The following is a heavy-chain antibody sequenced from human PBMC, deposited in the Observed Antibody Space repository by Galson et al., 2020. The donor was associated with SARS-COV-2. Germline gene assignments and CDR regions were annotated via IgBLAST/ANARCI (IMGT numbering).Heavy chain of an antibody. V-gene: IGHV3-30*03. CDR3: ARDLGYYDILTGYYFPPVGWVYYGMDV. D-gene: IGHD3-9*01. J-gene: IGHJ6*02. CDR2: ISYDGSNK. CDR1: GFTFSSYG. Sequence: GESLKISCAASGFTFSSYGMHWVRQAPGKGLEWVAVISYDGSNKYYADSVKGRFTISRDNSKNTLYLQMNSLRAEDTAVYYCARDLGYYDILTGYYFPPVGWVYYGMDVWGQGTTVTVSS.